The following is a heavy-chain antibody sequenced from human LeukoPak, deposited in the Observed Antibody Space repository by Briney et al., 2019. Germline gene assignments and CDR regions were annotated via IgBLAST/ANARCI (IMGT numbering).Heavy chain of an antibody. CDR2: ISVYNGNT. D-gene: IGHD3-22*01. CDR3: ARDINGYYYDSHGYYPTDL. CDR1: GYIFTSYG. V-gene: IGHV1-18*01. Sequence: GASVKVSCKASGYIFTSYGISWVRQAPGQGLEWMCWISVYNGNTNYPQRHQGRVTMTTDTSTTTAYMELRSLRSDDTAVYYCARDINGYYYDSHGYYPTDLWGQGTLVTVSS. J-gene: IGHJ5*02.